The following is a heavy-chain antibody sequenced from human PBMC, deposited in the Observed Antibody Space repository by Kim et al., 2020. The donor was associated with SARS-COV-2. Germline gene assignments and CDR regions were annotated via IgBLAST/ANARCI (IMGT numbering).Heavy chain of an antibody. CDR3: ARNYDSSGYYWGFDY. Sequence: SETLSLTCTVSGGSISSYYWSWIRQPPGKGLEWIGYIYYSGSTNYNPSLKSRVTISVDTSKNQFSLKLSSVTAADTAVYYCARNYDSSGYYWGFDYWGQGTLVTVSS. J-gene: IGHJ4*02. CDR1: GGSISSYY. D-gene: IGHD3-22*01. V-gene: IGHV4-59*01. CDR2: IYYSGST.